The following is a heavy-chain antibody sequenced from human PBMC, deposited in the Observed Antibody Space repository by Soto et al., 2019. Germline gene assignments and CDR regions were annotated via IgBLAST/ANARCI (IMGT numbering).Heavy chain of an antibody. D-gene: IGHD5-12*01. CDR3: EGSWT. J-gene: IGHJ1*01. Sequence: EVKVLESGGGLVQPGGSLRLSCAASGFTIRNYAMSWVRQAPGKALEWVAGISGTTDRTYYRDSVEGRFTIFKDTSKNTLYLEMNSLIAEDTALYRCEGSWTWGQGTLVTVSS. V-gene: IGHV3-23*02. CDR1: GFTIRNYA. CDR2: ISGTTDRT.